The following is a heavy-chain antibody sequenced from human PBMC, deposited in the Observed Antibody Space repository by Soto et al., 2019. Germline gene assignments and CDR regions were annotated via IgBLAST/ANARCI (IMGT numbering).Heavy chain of an antibody. J-gene: IGHJ6*02. CDR3: ARVEDIVVVPAAATYYYYYYGMDV. CDR1: GGTFSSYA. D-gene: IGHD2-2*01. CDR2: IIPIFGTA. Sequence: QVQLVQSGAEVKKPGSSVKVSCKASGGTFSSYAISWVRQAPGQGLEWMGGIIPIFGTANYAQKFQGRVTITADEYTSTAYMELSSVRSEDTAVYYCARVEDIVVVPAAATYYYYYYGMDVWGQGTTVTVSS. V-gene: IGHV1-69*01.